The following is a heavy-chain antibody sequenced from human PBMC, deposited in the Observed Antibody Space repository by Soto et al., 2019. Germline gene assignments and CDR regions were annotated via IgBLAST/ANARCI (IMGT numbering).Heavy chain of an antibody. CDR2: INPNSGGT. J-gene: IGHJ6*02. D-gene: IGHD5-12*01. CDR1: GYTFTGYY. V-gene: IGHV1-2*02. CDR3: ARGALGWGSGYEDPYYYYGMDV. Sequence: ASVKVSCKASGYTFTGYYMHWVRQAPGQGLEWMGWINPNSGGTNYAQKFQGGVTMTRDTSISTAYMELSRLRSDDTAVYYCARGALGWGSGYEDPYYYYGMDVWGQGTTVTVSS.